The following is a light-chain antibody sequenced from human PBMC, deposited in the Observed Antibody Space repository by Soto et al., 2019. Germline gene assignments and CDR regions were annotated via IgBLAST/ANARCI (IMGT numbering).Light chain of an antibody. Sequence: EIVMTQSPSTLAVSPGDTATLSCRASQSLGGNLAWYQQKPGQAPRLLIFRASSRAKGVPARFSASGSGTEFTLTISGLQSEDFAVYYCHQYSTVWAFGQGTKVDI. CDR3: HQYSTVWA. CDR1: QSLGGN. J-gene: IGKJ1*01. V-gene: IGKV3-15*01. CDR2: RAS.